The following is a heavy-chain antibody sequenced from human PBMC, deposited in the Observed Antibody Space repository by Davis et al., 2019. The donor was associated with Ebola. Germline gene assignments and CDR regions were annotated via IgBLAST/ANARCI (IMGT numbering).Heavy chain of an antibody. Sequence: ASVKVSCKASGYTFTSYGISWVRQAPGQGLEWMGWISANNGNTNYSQKFQGRVTMTTDTSTSTAYMELRSLRSDDTAVYYCARDPPPLSIMVRGRLDPWGQGTLVTVSS. CDR1: GYTFTSYG. CDR2: ISANNGNT. D-gene: IGHD3-10*01. CDR3: ARDPPPLSIMVRGRLDP. V-gene: IGHV1-18*04. J-gene: IGHJ5*02.